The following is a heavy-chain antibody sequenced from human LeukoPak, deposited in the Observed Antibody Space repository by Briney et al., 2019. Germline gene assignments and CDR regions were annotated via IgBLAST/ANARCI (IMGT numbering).Heavy chain of an antibody. CDR2: IYYSGST. CDR1: GGSISSSSYY. D-gene: IGHD2-15*01. CDR3: ARHYMVVVKSWFDP. Sequence: SETLSLTCTVSGGSISSSSYYWGWIRQPPGKGLEWIGSIYYSGSTNYNPSLKSRVTISVDTSKNQFSLKLSSVTAADTAVYYCARHYMVVVKSWFDPWGQGTLVTVSS. J-gene: IGHJ5*02. V-gene: IGHV4-39*01.